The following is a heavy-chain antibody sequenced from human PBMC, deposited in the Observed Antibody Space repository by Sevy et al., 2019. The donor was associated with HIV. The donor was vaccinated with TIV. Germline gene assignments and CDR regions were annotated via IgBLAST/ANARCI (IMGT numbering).Heavy chain of an antibody. CDR1: GYTFTSYG. CDR3: ARDNITMVHDYGMGV. D-gene: IGHD3-10*01. V-gene: IGHV1-18*01. Sequence: ASVKVSCKASGYTFTSYGISWVRRAPGQGLEWMGWISAYNGNTNYAQKLQGRVTMTTDTCTSTAYMELRSLRSDDTAVYYCARDNITMVHDYGMGVWGQGTTVTVSS. J-gene: IGHJ6*02. CDR2: ISAYNGNT.